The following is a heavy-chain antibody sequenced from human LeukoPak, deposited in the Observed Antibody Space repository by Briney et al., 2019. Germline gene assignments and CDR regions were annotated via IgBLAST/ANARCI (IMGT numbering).Heavy chain of an antibody. CDR1: GGTFSSYA. CDR2: ISAKNGDT. D-gene: IGHD1-26*01. CDR3: TRGGIRTDGFDI. Sequence: ASVKVSCKASGGTFSSYAITWVRQAPGQGLEWMGWISAKNGDTNYAQKLQGRVTLTKDTSTTTVYMDLRSLTSDDTAVYYCTRGGIRTDGFDIWGQGTRVTVSS. V-gene: IGHV1-18*01. J-gene: IGHJ3*02.